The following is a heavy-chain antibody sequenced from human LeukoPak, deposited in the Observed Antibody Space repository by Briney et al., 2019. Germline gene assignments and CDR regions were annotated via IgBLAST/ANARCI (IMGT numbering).Heavy chain of an antibody. CDR3: ARGLSRWSTPTSSYYYRMDV. Sequence: SVKASCKASGGTLSSYSISWVRQAPGQGLEWMGGIIPIFGSANFAQKFQGRVTITADDSTNTAYMELSSLRSEDTAFYYCARGLSRWSTPTSSYYYRMDVWGQGTTVVVSS. CDR2: IIPIFGSA. D-gene: IGHD4-23*01. CDR1: GGTLSSYS. J-gene: IGHJ6*02. V-gene: IGHV1-69*01.